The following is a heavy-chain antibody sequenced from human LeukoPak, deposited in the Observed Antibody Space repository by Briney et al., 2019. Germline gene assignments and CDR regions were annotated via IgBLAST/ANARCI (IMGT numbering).Heavy chain of an antibody. CDR1: GYTFTDYY. J-gene: IGHJ5*02. D-gene: IGHD3-10*01. CDR2: INPNSGGT. V-gene: IGHV1-2*02. CDR3: ARGARPDRTSGRGDWFDH. Sequence: VASVKVSCKASGYTFTDYYVHWVRQAPGQGLEWMGWINPNSGGTNYAQNFQGRVTLTRDTSISTAYMDLSRLRSDDTAVYYCARGARPDRTSGRGDWFDHWGQGTLVTVSS.